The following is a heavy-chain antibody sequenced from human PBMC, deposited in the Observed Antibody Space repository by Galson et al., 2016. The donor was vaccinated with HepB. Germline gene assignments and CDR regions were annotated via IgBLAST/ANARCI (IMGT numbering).Heavy chain of an antibody. CDR3: ARDSGSVSFGY. CDR1: GFSVSSNY. J-gene: IGHJ4*02. D-gene: IGHD1-26*01. CDR2: IFSAGTT. Sequence: SLRLSCAASGFSVSSNYLSWVRQAPGKGLEWVSVIFSAGTTYYADSVKGRFTISRDNSKNTLYLQMNSLRAEDTAVYYCARDSGSVSFGYWGQGTPVTVSS. V-gene: IGHV3-53*01.